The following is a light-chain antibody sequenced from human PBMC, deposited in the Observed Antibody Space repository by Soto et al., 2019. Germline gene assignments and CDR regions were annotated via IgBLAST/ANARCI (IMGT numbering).Light chain of an antibody. Sequence: EIVMTQSPATLSVSPGERATLSCRASQSVRGNLAWYQQKPGQAPRLLIYGVSTKASGIPARFSGSGSGTEFTLTISSLQSEDVAVYCCQQYNNWPPTFGQGTRLEIK. J-gene: IGKJ5*01. CDR3: QQYNNWPPT. V-gene: IGKV3-15*01. CDR2: GVS. CDR1: QSVRGN.